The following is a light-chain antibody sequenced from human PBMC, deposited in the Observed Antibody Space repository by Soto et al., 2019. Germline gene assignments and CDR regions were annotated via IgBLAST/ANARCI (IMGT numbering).Light chain of an antibody. V-gene: IGKV3-20*01. CDR2: GAS. J-gene: IGKJ1*01. CDR3: QQYGSSPTT. Sequence: EIVLTQSPGTLSLSPGERATLSCRATQSVSSSYLAWYQQKPGQAPRLLIYGASSRAAGIPDRFSGSGSGTDFTLTNSRLEPEDFAVYYCQQYGSSPTTFGRGTKVESK. CDR1: QSVSSSY.